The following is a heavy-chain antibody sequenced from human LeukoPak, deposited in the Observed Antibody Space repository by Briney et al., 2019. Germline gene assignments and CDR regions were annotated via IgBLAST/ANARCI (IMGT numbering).Heavy chain of an antibody. CDR1: GGSISSYY. Sequence: SETLSLTCTVSGGSISSYYWSWIRQSPGKGLEWIGHIYYSGSTNYNPSLKSRVTISVDTSKNQFSLKLSSVTAADTAVYYCARGGYSGSYYIDYWGQGTLVTVSS. D-gene: IGHD1-26*01. CDR2: IYYSGST. CDR3: ARGGYSGSYYIDY. V-gene: IGHV4-59*12. J-gene: IGHJ4*02.